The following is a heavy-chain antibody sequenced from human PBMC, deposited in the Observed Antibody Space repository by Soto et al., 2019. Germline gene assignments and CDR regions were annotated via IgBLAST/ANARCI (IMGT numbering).Heavy chain of an antibody. V-gene: IGHV1-69*12. CDR2: IIPIFGTA. Sequence: QVQLVQSGAEVKKPGSSVKVSCKASGGTFSSYAISWVRQAPGQGLEWMGGIIPIFGTANYAQKFQGRVRITADESKSTDYMELSSLRYEDTAVYYGARGDDYTVPFDYWGQGTLVTVSS. CDR3: ARGDDYTVPFDY. J-gene: IGHJ4*02. CDR1: GGTFSSYA. D-gene: IGHD4-4*01.